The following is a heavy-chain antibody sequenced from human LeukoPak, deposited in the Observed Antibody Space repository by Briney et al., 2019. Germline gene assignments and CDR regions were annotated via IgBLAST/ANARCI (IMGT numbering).Heavy chain of an antibody. CDR1: GFTFSSYE. CDR3: AKDTRVDTAMVINYYYGMDV. D-gene: IGHD5-18*01. V-gene: IGHV3-48*03. Sequence: GGSLRLSCAASGFTFSSYEMNWVRQAPGKGLEWVSYISSSGSTIYYADSVKGRFTISRDNSKNSLYLQMNSLRTEDTALYYCAKDTRVDTAMVINYYYGMDVWGQGTTVTVSS. J-gene: IGHJ6*02. CDR2: ISSSGSTI.